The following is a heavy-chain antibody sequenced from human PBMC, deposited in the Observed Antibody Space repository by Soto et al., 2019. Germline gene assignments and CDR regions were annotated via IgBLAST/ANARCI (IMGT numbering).Heavy chain of an antibody. V-gene: IGHV3-15*07. CDR1: GFTFSNAG. CDR3: ARAMVRGKNYYGVDV. CDR2: IKSKTDGGTT. J-gene: IGHJ6*02. D-gene: IGHD3-10*01. Sequence: PGGSLRLSCAASGFTFSNAGMNWVRQAPGKGLEWVGRIKSKTDGGTTDYAAPVKGRFTISRDDSKNTLYLQMNSLKASDTAVYYCARAMVRGKNYYGVDVWRQGTTVTVSS.